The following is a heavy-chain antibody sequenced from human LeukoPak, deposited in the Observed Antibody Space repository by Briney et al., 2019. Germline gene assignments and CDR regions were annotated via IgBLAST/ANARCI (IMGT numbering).Heavy chain of an antibody. J-gene: IGHJ6*03. CDR1: GGSLSPYY. V-gene: IGHV4-4*08. CDR3: ARTDYHGSGTLGRIPQGYYYYMDV. CDR2: ISNSENT. D-gene: IGHD3-10*01. Sequence: SDTLSLTCIVSGGSLSPYYWRWLRQPPGKGLEWIGYISNSENTNYDPSLKSRVTISIDTSKKQLSLKLSSVTAADTAVYYCARTDYHGSGTLGRIPQGYYYYMDVWGKGTTVTVSS.